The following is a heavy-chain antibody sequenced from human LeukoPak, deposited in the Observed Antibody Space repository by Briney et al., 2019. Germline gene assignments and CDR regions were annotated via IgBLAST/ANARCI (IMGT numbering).Heavy chain of an antibody. V-gene: IGHV3-48*04. Sequence: GGSLRLSCAASGFTFNSYGMNWFRQAPGRGLEWISYINSVGGTTFYADSVKGRFTISRDNANNTLYLQMNSLRAEDAATHYCARSHMYGDYGEDIWGHGTVVAVSS. CDR2: INSVGGTT. CDR1: GFTFNSYG. CDR3: ARSHMYGDYGEDI. J-gene: IGHJ3*02. D-gene: IGHD4-17*01.